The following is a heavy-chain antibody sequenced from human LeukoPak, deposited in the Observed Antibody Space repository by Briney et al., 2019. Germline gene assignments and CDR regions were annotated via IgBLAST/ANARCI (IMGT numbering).Heavy chain of an antibody. J-gene: IGHJ5*02. CDR2: ICYSGST. D-gene: IGHD3-10*01. CDR3: ARGGYYCSGNYFRFDP. CDR1: GGSISSCNW. V-gene: IGHV4-4*02. Sequence: SGTLSLTCAVSGGSISSCNWWSWVRQPPGEGLEGIGNICYSGSTNYKPSLKSRVTISVDTSKNQFSLKLSSVTAADTAVYYCARGGYYCSGNYFRFDPWGQGTLVTVSS.